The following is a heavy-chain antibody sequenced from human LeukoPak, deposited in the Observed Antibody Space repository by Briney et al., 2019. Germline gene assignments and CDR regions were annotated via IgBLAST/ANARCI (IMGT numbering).Heavy chain of an antibody. J-gene: IGHJ3*02. V-gene: IGHV4-39*01. Sequence: SETLSLTCTVSGGSISSSSYYWGWIRQPPGKGLEWIGSIYYSGSTYYNPSLKSRVTISVDTSKNQFSLKLSSVTAADTAVYYCARHALPYAFDIWGQGTVVTVSS. CDR2: IYYSGST. CDR3: ARHALPYAFDI. CDR1: GGSISSSSYY.